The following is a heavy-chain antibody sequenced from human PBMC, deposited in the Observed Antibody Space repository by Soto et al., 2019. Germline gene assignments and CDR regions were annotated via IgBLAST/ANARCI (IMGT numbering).Heavy chain of an antibody. J-gene: IGHJ4*02. CDR2: ISYDGSNK. CDR3: ARDGHSYGSFDY. CDR1: GFTFSSYA. Sequence: QVQLVESGGGVVQPGRSLRLSCAASGFTFSSYAMHWVRQAPGKGLEWVAVISYDGSNKYYADSVKGRFTISRDNSKNTLYLQMNSMRAEDTAVYYCARDGHSYGSFDYWGQGTLVTVSS. D-gene: IGHD5-18*01. V-gene: IGHV3-30-3*01.